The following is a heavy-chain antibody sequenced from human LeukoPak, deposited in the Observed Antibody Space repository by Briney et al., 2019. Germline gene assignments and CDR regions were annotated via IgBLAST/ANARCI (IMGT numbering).Heavy chain of an antibody. CDR3: AGAVAGPNWFDP. CDR2: INHSGST. V-gene: IGHV4-34*01. Sequence: PSETLSLTCAVYGGSFSGYYWSWIRQPPGKGREWIGEINHSGSTNYNPSLKSRVTISVDTSKNQFSLKLSSVTAADTAVYYCAGAVAGPNWFDPWGQGTLVTVSS. D-gene: IGHD6-19*01. CDR1: GGSFSGYY. J-gene: IGHJ5*02.